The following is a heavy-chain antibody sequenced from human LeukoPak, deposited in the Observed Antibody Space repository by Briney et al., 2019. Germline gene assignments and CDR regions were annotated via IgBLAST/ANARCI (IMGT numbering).Heavy chain of an antibody. CDR2: IAGDGAS. J-gene: IGHJ4*02. Sequence: GGSLRLSCAASDSSFRSHDMSWVRQTLEKGLEWVSSIAGDGASFYADSVKGRFTISRDNAKNSLFLQMSSLRADDTAIYYCVPTTAGRGEGPSLGYWGQGTLVTVSS. D-gene: IGHD3-16*01. CDR1: DSSFRSHD. CDR3: VPTTAGRGEGPSLGY. V-gene: IGHV3-23*01.